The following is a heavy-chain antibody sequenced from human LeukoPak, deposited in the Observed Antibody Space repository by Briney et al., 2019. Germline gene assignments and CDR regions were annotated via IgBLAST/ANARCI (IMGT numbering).Heavy chain of an antibody. Sequence: ASVKVSCKASGYTLTDYYMHWVRPAPGRGRAWMGWINPNSGGTNYAQKFQGRVTMTRDTSISTAYMKLSRLRSDETAVHYCAREDPFYYYYMDGWGKGTTVTVSS. CDR2: INPNSGGT. V-gene: IGHV1-2*02. CDR1: GYTLTDYY. CDR3: AREDPFYYYYMDG. J-gene: IGHJ6*03.